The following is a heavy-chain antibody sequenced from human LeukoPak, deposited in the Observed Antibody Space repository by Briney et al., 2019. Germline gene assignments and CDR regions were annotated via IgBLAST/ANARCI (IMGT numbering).Heavy chain of an antibody. V-gene: IGHV1-46*01. Sequence: ASVKVSCKASGYTFTSYDINWVRQATGQGLEWMGIINPSGGSTSYAQKFQGRVTMTRDMSTSTAYMELSSLRSEDTAVYYCAREVRFLEWLSVTHYYYYMDVWGKGTTVTVSS. J-gene: IGHJ6*03. D-gene: IGHD3-3*01. CDR2: INPSGGST. CDR1: GYTFTSYD. CDR3: AREVRFLEWLSVTHYYYYMDV.